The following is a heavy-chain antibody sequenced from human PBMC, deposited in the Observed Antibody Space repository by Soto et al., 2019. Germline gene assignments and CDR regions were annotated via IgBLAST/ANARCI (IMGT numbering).Heavy chain of an antibody. D-gene: IGHD1-1*01. Sequence: PSETLSLTCSVSGGSVRSGSYYWSWIRQPPGKGLEWIGYIYFSGSTDYNPSLKSRVTISVDTSKNQFSLKLSSLTAADTAVYYCARERTGDPTFFDYWGHGTLVTVSS. CDR2: IYFSGST. V-gene: IGHV4-61*01. CDR3: ARERTGDPTFFDY. CDR1: GGSVRSGSYY. J-gene: IGHJ4*01.